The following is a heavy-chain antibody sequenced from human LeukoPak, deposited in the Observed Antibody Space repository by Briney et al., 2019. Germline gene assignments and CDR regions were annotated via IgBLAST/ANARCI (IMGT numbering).Heavy chain of an antibody. CDR3: ARLAISSIWSVYFDY. D-gene: IGHD6-13*01. Sequence: GESLKISCKGSGYSFSIYWIGWVRQMPGKGLEWMGIIYPGDSDTRYSPSFQGQVTISADKSISTAYLQWSGLKASDTAMYYCARLAISSIWSVYFDYWGQGTLVTVSS. CDR2: IYPGDSDT. CDR1: GYSFSIYW. J-gene: IGHJ4*02. V-gene: IGHV5-51*01.